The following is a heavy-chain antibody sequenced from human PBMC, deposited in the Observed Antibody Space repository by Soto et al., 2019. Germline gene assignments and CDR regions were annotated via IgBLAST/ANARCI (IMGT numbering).Heavy chain of an antibody. D-gene: IGHD3-22*01. J-gene: IGHJ4*02. CDR1: GFMFSTYG. CDR3: AKDDRSHWGYSHHSRGQMAALDY. CDR2: ISYDGSNI. Sequence: QVQLVESGGGVVEPGRSLRLSCAAAGFMFSTYGMHWVRQAPGKELEWLAVISYDGSNIHHADSVKGRFAVSRDNSNNTLDLQMNSLRAEFTAVYYCAKDDRSHWGYSHHSRGQMAALDYWGQGTLVTVSS. V-gene: IGHV3-30*18.